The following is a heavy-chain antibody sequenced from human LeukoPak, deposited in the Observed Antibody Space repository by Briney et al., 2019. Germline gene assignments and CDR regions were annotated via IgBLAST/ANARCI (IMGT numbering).Heavy chain of an antibody. CDR2: IYSGGST. Sequence: GGSLRLSCAASGFTVRSNYMSWVRQAPGKGLEWVSVIYSGGSTYYADSVKGRFTISRDNSKNTLYLQMNSLRAEDTAAYYCARELLNFSGFDYWGQGTLVTVSS. CDR3: ARELLNFSGFDY. CDR1: GFTVRSNY. J-gene: IGHJ4*02. V-gene: IGHV3-53*01. D-gene: IGHD3-10*01.